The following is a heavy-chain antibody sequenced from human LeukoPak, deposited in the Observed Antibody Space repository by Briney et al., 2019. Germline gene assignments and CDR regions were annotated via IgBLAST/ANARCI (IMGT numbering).Heavy chain of an antibody. J-gene: IGHJ6*02. CDR3: ASSGTRRSYYYYGMDV. CDR2: TYYRSKWYN. Sequence: SQTLSLTCALFGDSVSSNSAAWNWIRQSPSRGLEWLGRTYYRSKWYNDYAVSVKSRITINPDTSKNQFSLQLNSVTPEDTAVYYCASSGTRRSYYYYGMDVWGQGTTVTVSS. V-gene: IGHV6-1*01. CDR1: GDSVSSNSAA. D-gene: IGHD2-15*01.